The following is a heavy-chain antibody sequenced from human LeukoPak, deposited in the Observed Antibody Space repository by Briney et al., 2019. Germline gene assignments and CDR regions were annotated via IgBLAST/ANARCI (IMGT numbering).Heavy chain of an antibody. CDR2: IYYSGST. J-gene: IGHJ3*02. CDR1: GGSISSSSYY. CDR3: AREGVAPSHAFDI. V-gene: IGHV4-39*07. Sequence: SETLSLTCTVSGGSISSSSYYWGWIRQPPGKGLEWIASIYYSGSTYYNPSLKSRVTMSVDTSKNQFSLKLSSVTAADTAVYYCAREGVAPSHAFDIWGQGTMVTVSS. D-gene: IGHD2-2*01.